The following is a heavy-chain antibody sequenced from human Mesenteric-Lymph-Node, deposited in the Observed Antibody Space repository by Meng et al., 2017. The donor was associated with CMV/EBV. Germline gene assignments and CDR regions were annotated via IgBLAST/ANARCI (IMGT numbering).Heavy chain of an antibody. CDR3: ARDEDCVNGVCYLGAY. V-gene: IGHV1-2*02. J-gene: IGHJ4*02. CDR1: GYTFTNYA. Sequence: ASVKVSCKASGYTFTNYAVHWVRQAPGQGLEWVGWVSTNRGDTNSAQNFQGRVTMTIDTSISTAYMELSSLRSDDTAVYYCARDEDCVNGVCYLGAYWGQGTLVTVSS. D-gene: IGHD2-8*01. CDR2: VSTNRGDT.